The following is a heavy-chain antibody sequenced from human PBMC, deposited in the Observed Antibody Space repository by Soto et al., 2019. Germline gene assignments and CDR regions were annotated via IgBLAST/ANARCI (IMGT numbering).Heavy chain of an antibody. Sequence: ETLSLTCTVSGGSIISSSYYWGLIRQPPGKGLEWIGSIYYSGSTYYNPSLKSRVTISVDTSKNQFSLKLSSVTAADTAVYYCARLYVYGDSDLVDFDYWGQGTLVIGSS. D-gene: IGHD4-17*01. V-gene: IGHV4-39*01. CDR3: ARLYVYGDSDLVDFDY. CDR2: IYYSGST. J-gene: IGHJ4*02. CDR1: GGSIISSSYY.